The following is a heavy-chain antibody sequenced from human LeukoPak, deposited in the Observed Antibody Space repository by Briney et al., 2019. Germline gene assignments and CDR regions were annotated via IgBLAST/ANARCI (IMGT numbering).Heavy chain of an antibody. J-gene: IGHJ4*02. CDR2: INPNSGGT. D-gene: IGHD6-19*01. Sequence: ASVKVSCKASGYTFTGYYMHWVRQAPGQGLEWMGWINPNSGGTNYAQKFQGRVTMTRDTSISTAYMELSRLRSDDTAVYYCARDAEPGYSSGWYVGYWGQGTLVTVSS. CDR3: ARDAEPGYSSGWYVGY. V-gene: IGHV1-2*02. CDR1: GYTFTGYY.